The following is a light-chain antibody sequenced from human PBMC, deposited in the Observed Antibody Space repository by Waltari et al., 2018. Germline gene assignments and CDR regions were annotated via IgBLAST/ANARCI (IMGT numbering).Light chain of an antibody. V-gene: IGKV3-20*01. CDR2: GAS. J-gene: IGKJ4*01. Sequence: EIALTQSPGTLSLSPGERATLSCRASPTISGSWLTWYQRKPGQAPRLLIYGASSRATGIPVRFSGSGSGKDFTLTISRLEPEDSAVYYCQQYDGSSVTFGGGTKVEVK. CDR1: PTISGSW. CDR3: QQYDGSSVT.